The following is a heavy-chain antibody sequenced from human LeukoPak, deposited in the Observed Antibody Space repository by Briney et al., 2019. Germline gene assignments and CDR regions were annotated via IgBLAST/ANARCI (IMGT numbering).Heavy chain of an antibody. D-gene: IGHD3-22*01. V-gene: IGHV1-24*01. CDR2: FDPEDGET. Sequence: ASVKVSCKVSGYTLTELSMHWVRQAPGKGLEWMGGFDPEDGETIYAQKFQGRVTMTEDTSTDTAYMELSSLRSEDTAVYHCASDSSGYYATTDYWGQGTLVTVSS. CDR1: GYTLTELS. J-gene: IGHJ4*02. CDR3: ASDSSGYYATTDY.